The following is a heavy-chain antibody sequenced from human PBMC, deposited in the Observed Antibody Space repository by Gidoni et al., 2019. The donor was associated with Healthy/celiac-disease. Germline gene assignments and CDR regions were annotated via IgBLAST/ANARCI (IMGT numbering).Heavy chain of an antibody. D-gene: IGHD5-12*01. Sequence: QVQLQDSGPGLVKPSETLSLTCTVSVYSLSSGYYWGWIRQPPGKGLEWIGSIYHSGSTYYNPSLKSRVTISVDTSKNQFSLKLSSVTAADTAVYYCARGNGDGYPGAEVWYFDLWGRGTLVTVSS. J-gene: IGHJ2*01. CDR1: VYSLSSGYY. CDR3: ARGNGDGYPGAEVWYFDL. V-gene: IGHV4-38-2*02. CDR2: IYHSGST.